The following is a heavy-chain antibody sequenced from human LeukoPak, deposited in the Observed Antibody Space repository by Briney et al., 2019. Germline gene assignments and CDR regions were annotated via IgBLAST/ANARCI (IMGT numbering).Heavy chain of an antibody. Sequence: ASVKVSCKVSGYTLTELSMHWVRQAPGKGLEWMGGFDPEDGETIYAQKFQGRVTMTEDTSTDTAYMELRSLRSDDTAVYYCARGEFYDSSGYYYCYYYMDVWGKGTTVTISS. CDR2: FDPEDGET. D-gene: IGHD3-22*01. CDR1: GYTLTELS. V-gene: IGHV1-24*01. J-gene: IGHJ6*03. CDR3: ARGEFYDSSGYYYCYYYMDV.